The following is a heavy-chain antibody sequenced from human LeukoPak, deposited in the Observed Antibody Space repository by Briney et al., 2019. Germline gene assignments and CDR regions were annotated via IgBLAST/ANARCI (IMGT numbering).Heavy chain of an antibody. CDR1: GFSFSAYG. Sequence: GGSLRLSCTASGFSFSAYGMHWVRQAPGKGLEWVAVILYDGSSQYYADSVKGRFTISRDNSKNTLFLQMNSLRAEDTAVYYCARDPTQYTTAWYSDYWGQGTLVTVSS. CDR3: ARDPTQYTTAWYSDY. CDR2: ILYDGSSQ. J-gene: IGHJ4*02. D-gene: IGHD2/OR15-2a*01. V-gene: IGHV3-33*01.